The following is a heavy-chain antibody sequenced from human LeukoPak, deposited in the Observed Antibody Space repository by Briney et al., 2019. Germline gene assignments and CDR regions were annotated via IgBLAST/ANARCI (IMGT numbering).Heavy chain of an antibody. V-gene: IGHV4-30-4*01. Sequence: PSETLSLTCTVSGGSISSGDYYWSWIRQPPGKGLEWIGYIYYSGSTYYNPSLKSRVTISVDTSKNQFSLKLSSVTAADTAVYYCARVYFNYYDSSGRPVTNAFDIWGQGTMVTVSS. CDR3: ARVYFNYYDSSGRPVTNAFDI. J-gene: IGHJ3*02. D-gene: IGHD3-22*01. CDR1: GGSISSGDYY. CDR2: IYYSGST.